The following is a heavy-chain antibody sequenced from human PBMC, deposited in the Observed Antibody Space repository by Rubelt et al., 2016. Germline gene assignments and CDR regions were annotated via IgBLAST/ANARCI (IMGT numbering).Heavy chain of an antibody. CDR3: AKILGIPVAGPF. CDR1: GFTFTTYW. J-gene: IGHJ4*02. V-gene: IGHV3-7*03. CDR2: INQDGSEK. D-gene: IGHD6-19*01. Sequence: GSLRLSCAASGFTFTTYWMSWVRQAPGKGLEWVANINQDGSEKYYVDSVRGRFTISRDNAKNSLYLQMYSLRAEDTAVYYCAKILGIPVAGPFWGQGTLVTVSS.